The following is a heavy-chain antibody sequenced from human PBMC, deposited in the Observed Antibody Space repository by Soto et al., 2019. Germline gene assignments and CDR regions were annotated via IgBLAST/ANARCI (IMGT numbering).Heavy chain of an antibody. CDR3: AKPKSGWFTTRDDATDV. CDR1: RFTFNSYA. CDR2: ISGSGSDT. Sequence: EVQLLESGGGLQQPGGSLRLSCAASRFTFNSYAMSWVRQAPGKGLEWVSAISGSGSDTDYADSVKGRFTISRDSSKNTLYLQLNRLRVDDTAILYCAKPKSGWFTTRDDATDVWGQGTTVTVPS. J-gene: IGHJ6*02. D-gene: IGHD6-19*01. V-gene: IGHV3-23*01.